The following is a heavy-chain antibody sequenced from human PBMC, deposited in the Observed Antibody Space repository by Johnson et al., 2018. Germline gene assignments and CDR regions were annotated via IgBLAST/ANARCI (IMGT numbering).Heavy chain of an antibody. CDR2: ISYDGSNK. V-gene: IGHV3-30*03. J-gene: IGHJ6*02. Sequence: QVQLVQSGGGVVQPGRSLRLSCAASGFTFSSYGMHWVRQAPGKGLEWVAVISYDGSNKYYADSVKGRFTISRDNSKNTLYLQMNSLRGEDTAVYYCASEMGIIRAHYYNYGMDVWVQGTTVTVSS. D-gene: IGHD3-3*01. CDR3: ASEMGIIRAHYYNYGMDV. CDR1: GFTFSSYG.